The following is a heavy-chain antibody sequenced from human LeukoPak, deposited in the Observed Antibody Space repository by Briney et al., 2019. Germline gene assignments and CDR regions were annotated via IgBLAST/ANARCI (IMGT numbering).Heavy chain of an antibody. CDR2: IYPDDSDT. CDR3: ARLGGDTYYFGSGSYPNWYFDL. D-gene: IGHD3-10*01. J-gene: IGHJ2*01. Sequence: GESLKISCKASGYRFTTYWIGWVRQIPGKGLECMGIIYPDDSDTTYSPSFQGQVTISADKSFSTAYLQWSSLKASDTAIYYCARLGGDTYYFGSGSYPNWYFDLWGRGALVTVSS. V-gene: IGHV5-51*01. CDR1: GYRFTTYW.